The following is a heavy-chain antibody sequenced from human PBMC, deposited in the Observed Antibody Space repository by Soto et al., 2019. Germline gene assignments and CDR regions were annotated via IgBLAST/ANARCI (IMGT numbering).Heavy chain of an antibody. D-gene: IGHD3-10*01. Sequence: PGGSLRLSCAASGFTFSSYAMSWVRQAPGKGLEWVSAISGSGGSTYYADSVKGRFTISRDNSKNTLYLQMNSLRAEDTAVYDCAKDRNYYYGPGKATINLTWFDPWGQGTLVTVSS. J-gene: IGHJ5*02. CDR2: ISGSGGST. CDR1: GFTFSSYA. CDR3: AKDRNYYYGPGKATINLTWFDP. V-gene: IGHV3-23*01.